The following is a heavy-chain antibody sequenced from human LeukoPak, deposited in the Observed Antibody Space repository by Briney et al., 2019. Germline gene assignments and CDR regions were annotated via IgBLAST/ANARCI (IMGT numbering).Heavy chain of an antibody. J-gene: IGHJ4*02. CDR1: GGSISSGSYY. CDR2: IYTSGST. Sequence: SEALSLTCTVSGGSISSGSYYWSWIRQPAGKGLEWIGRIYTSGSTNYNPSLKSRVTISVDTSKNQFSLKLSSVTAADTAVYYCARDHEWLGLDYWGQGTLVTVSS. CDR3: ARDHEWLGLDY. D-gene: IGHD6-19*01. V-gene: IGHV4-61*02.